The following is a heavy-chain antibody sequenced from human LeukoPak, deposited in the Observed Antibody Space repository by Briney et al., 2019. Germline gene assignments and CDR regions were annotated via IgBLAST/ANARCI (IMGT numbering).Heavy chain of an antibody. V-gene: IGHV4-61*09. CDR1: GYSISSGYY. Sequence: PSETLSLTCTVSGYSISSGYYWSWIRQPAGKGLEWIGHIYSSGSTNYNPSLKSRVTISVDTSWNHSSLKLSSVTAADTAVYYCAGDFNDILTGYVYYMDVWGKGTTVTISS. J-gene: IGHJ6*03. CDR3: AGDFNDILTGYVYYMDV. D-gene: IGHD3-9*01. CDR2: IYSSGST.